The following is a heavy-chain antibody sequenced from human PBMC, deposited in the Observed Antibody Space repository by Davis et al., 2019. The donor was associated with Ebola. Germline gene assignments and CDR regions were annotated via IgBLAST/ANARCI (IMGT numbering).Heavy chain of an antibody. CDR2: IKEDGSEK. Sequence: PGGSLRLSCAASGFTFSDYYMSWVRQAPGKGLAWVAKIKEDGSEKLEVDSVKGRFTISRDNAKDSLYLQMNSLRAEDTAVYYCARGTRNMDVWGQGTTVTVSS. J-gene: IGHJ6*02. CDR1: GFTFSDYY. V-gene: IGHV3-7*03. CDR3: ARGTRNMDV.